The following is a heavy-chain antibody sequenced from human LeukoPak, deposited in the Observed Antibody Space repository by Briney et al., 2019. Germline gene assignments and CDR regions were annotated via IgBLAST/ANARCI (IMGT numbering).Heavy chain of an antibody. CDR1: NGSMNDYY. J-gene: IGHJ3*02. Sequence: KPSETLSLTCTVGNGSMNDYYWNWVRQPPGKRLEWIGRVCNAYTDYNPSLKSRVSISVDTSKSQFSLDLNSVTAADTAVYYCARRVSLYAGFDIWGLGTMVTVSS. CDR2: VCNAYT. V-gene: IGHV4-59*08. D-gene: IGHD3-16*02. CDR3: ARRVSLYAGFDI.